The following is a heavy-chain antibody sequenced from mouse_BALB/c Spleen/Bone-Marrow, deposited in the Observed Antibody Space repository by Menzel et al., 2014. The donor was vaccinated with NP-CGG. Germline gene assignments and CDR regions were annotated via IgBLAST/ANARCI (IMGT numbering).Heavy chain of an antibody. CDR2: INPDSRTI. V-gene: IGHV4-1*02. CDR3: ARPDYYGYLNY. D-gene: IGHD1-1*01. Sequence: EVQLQQSGGGLVQPGGSLKLSCAASGFDFSRYWMSWVRQAPGKGLEWIGEINPDSRTINYSPSLKDKFIISRDNAKNTLYLRVNKVRSKDTYLYYCARPDYYGYLNYWGQGTTLTVSS. J-gene: IGHJ2*01. CDR1: GFDFSRYW.